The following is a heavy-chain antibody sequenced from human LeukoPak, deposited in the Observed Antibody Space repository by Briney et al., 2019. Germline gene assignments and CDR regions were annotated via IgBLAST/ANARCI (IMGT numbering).Heavy chain of an antibody. CDR2: IYYSGST. Sequence: SETLSLTCTVSGGSISSYYWSWIRQPPGKGLEWIGYIYYSGSTNYTPSLKSRVTISVDTSKNQFSLKLSSVTAADTAVYYCARNWYSSSWYSPGYYFDYWGQGTLATVSS. CDR3: ARNWYSSSWYSPGYYFDY. V-gene: IGHV4-59*01. CDR1: GGSISSYY. J-gene: IGHJ4*02. D-gene: IGHD6-13*01.